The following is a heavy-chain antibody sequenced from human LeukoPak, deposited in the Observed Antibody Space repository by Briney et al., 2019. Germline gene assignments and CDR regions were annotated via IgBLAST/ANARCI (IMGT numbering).Heavy chain of an antibody. Sequence: PGRSLRLSCAASGFTFSSYGMHWVRQAPGEGLEWVAVISYDGSNKYYADSVKGRFTISRDNSKNTLYLQMNSLRAEDTAVYYCAKDILYMVQGVIIYPYYYYGMDVWGQGTTVTVSS. D-gene: IGHD3-10*01. V-gene: IGHV3-30*18. CDR2: ISYDGSNK. CDR1: GFTFSSYG. CDR3: AKDILYMVQGVIIYPYYYYGMDV. J-gene: IGHJ6*02.